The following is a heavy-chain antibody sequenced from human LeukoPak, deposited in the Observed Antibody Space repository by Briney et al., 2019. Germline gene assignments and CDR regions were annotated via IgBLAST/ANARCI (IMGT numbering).Heavy chain of an antibody. CDR3: SSTSSQEDFDY. CDR2: IYYSGST. D-gene: IGHD2-2*01. CDR1: GGSISSSSYY. Sequence: PSETLSLTCTVSGGSISSSSYYWGWIRQPPGKGLEWIGSIYYSGSTYYNPSLKSRVTISVDTSKNQFSLKLSSVTAADTAVYYCSSTSSQEDFDYWGQGTLVTVSS. J-gene: IGHJ4*02. V-gene: IGHV4-39*01.